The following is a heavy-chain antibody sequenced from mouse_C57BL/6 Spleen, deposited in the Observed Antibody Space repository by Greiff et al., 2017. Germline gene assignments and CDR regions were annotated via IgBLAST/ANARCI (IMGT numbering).Heavy chain of an antibody. D-gene: IGHD1-1*01. CDR3: ATNPTVVSWYFDV. J-gene: IGHJ1*03. Sequence: QVQLQQPGAELVKPGASVKMSCKASGYTFTSYWITWVKQRPGQGLESIGDIYPGSGSTNYNEKFKSKATLTVDTSSSTAYMQLSSLTSEDSAVYYCATNPTVVSWYFDVWGTGTTVTVSS. CDR2: IYPGSGST. CDR1: GYTFTSYW. V-gene: IGHV1-55*01.